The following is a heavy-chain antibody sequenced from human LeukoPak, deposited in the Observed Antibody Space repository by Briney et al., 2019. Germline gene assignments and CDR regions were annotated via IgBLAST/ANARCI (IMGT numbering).Heavy chain of an antibody. CDR3: ARNHLGDFDY. CDR2: IYYSGRT. Sequence: SETLSLTCTASGGSISSYYWSWIRQPPGKGLEWIGYIYYSGRTNYNPSLKSRVTISVDTSKNQFSLKLNSVTAADTAVYYCARNHLGDFDYWGQGTLVTVSS. V-gene: IGHV4-59*01. J-gene: IGHJ4*02. CDR1: GGSISSYY.